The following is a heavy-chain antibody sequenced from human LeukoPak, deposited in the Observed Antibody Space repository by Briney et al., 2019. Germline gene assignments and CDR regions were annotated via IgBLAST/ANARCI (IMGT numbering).Heavy chain of an antibody. J-gene: IGHJ3*02. V-gene: IGHV4-59*01. Sequence: SETLSLTCTVSGGSISSYYWSWIRQPPGKGLEWIGYIYYSGSTNYNPSLKSRVTISVDTSKNQFSLKLSSVTAADTAVYYCARGVNSGDAFDIWGQGTMVTVSS. CDR2: IYYSGST. D-gene: IGHD5-12*01. CDR3: ARGVNSGDAFDI. CDR1: GGSISSYY.